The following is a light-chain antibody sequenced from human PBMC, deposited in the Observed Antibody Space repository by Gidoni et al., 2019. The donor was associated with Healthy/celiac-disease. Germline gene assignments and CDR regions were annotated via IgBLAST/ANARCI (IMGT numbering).Light chain of an antibody. Sequence: QLVLTQSPSASASLGASVKLTCTLSSGHSSYAIAWHQQQPEKGPRYLMKLNSDGSHSKGDWIPDRFAGSSSGAERYRTISSLQSEDEADYYCQTWGTGNVVFGGGTKQTVL. CDR3: QTWGTGNVV. CDR1: SGHSSYA. V-gene: IGLV4-69*01. CDR2: LNSDGSH. J-gene: IGLJ2*01.